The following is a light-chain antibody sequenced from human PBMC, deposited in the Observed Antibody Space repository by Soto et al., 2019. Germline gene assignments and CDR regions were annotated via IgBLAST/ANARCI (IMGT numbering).Light chain of an antibody. CDR3: SSYAGAYTWV. V-gene: IGLV2-11*01. CDR1: SSDVGGYNY. J-gene: IGLJ3*02. Sequence: QSVLTQPRSLSGSPGQSVTISCTGTSSDVGGYNYVSWYQQHPGKSPKLLIYDVTKRPSGVPDHFSGSKSGNTASLTISGLQAEDEADYYCSSYAGAYTWVFGGGTQLTAL. CDR2: DVT.